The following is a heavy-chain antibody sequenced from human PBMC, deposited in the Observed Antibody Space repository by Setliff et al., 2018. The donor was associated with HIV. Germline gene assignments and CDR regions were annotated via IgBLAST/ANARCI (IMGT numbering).Heavy chain of an antibody. J-gene: IGHJ3*01. V-gene: IGHV3-7*03. Sequence: GSLRLSCAASGFTFSKYSMSWVRQAPGKGLEWVANIKEDGSATYYVESVRGRFTISRDNSKNTLYLQMNSLRAEDTAVYYCARAPPGIQNDAFDVWGQGTMVTVSS. CDR3: ARAPPGIQNDAFDV. CDR2: IKEDGSAT. CDR1: GFTFSKYS.